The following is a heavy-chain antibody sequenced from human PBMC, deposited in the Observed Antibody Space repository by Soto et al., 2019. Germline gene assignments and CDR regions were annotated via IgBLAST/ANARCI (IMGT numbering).Heavy chain of an antibody. V-gene: IGHV3-66*01. CDR3: ARWPAGTFGWWYFDY. Sequence: GGSLRLSCAASGFTVSSNYMSWVRQAPGKGLEWVSVIYSGGSTYYADSVKGRFTISRDNSKNTLYLQMNSLRAEDTAVYYCARWPAGTFGWWYFDYWGQGTLVTVSS. J-gene: IGHJ4*02. CDR2: IYSGGST. D-gene: IGHD6-13*01. CDR1: GFTVSSNY.